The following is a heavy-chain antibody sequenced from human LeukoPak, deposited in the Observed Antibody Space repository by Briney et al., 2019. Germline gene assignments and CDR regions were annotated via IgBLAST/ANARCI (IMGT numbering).Heavy chain of an antibody. CDR2: IWYDGSNK. D-gene: IGHD6-13*01. CDR3: ARGFGRSSSSFDY. J-gene: IGHJ4*02. CDR1: GFTFINYA. V-gene: IGHV3-33*01. Sequence: PGGSLRLSCAASGFTFINYAMHWVRQAPGKGLEWVAVIWYDGSNKYYADSVKGRFTISRDNSKNTLYLQMNSLRAEDTAVYYCARGFGRSSSSFDYWGQGTLVAVSS.